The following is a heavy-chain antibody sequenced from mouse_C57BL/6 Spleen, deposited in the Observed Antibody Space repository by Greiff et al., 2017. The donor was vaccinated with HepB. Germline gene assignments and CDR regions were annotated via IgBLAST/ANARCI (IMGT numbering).Heavy chain of an antibody. V-gene: IGHV1-82*01. CDR3: ARRSSNSTCAY. J-gene: IGHJ3*01. CDR2: IYPGDGDT. D-gene: IGHD2-5*01. CDR1: GYAFSSSW. Sequence: VKLQESGPELVKPGASVKISCKASGYAFSSSWMNWVKQRPGQGLEWIGRIYPGDGDTNYNGKFKGKATLTADKSSSTAYMQLSSLTSEDSAVYFCARRSSNSTCAYWGQGTLVTVSA.